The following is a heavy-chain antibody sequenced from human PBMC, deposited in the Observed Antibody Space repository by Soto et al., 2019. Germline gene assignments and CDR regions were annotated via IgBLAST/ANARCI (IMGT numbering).Heavy chain of an antibody. D-gene: IGHD6-19*01. CDR3: ARVPKMKYSSRPPGSDV. CDR2: INHSGST. V-gene: IGHV4-34*01. Sequence: PSETLCLTCAVYGRSFSGYYWSWIRQPPGKGLEWIGEINHSGSTNYNPSLKSRVTISVDTSKNQFSLKLSSVTAADTAVYYCARVPKMKYSSRPPGSDVWGKGTTVTVSS. J-gene: IGHJ6*04. CDR1: GRSFSGYY.